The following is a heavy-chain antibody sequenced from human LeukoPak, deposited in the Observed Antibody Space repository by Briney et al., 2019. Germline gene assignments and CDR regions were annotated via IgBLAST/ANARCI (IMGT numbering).Heavy chain of an antibody. CDR1: GGSISSGGYY. CDR2: IHYTGST. CDR3: ARDTPKRYSGSYFDY. D-gene: IGHD1-26*01. J-gene: IGHJ4*03. Sequence: SETLSLTCTVSGGSISSGGYYRSWIRQPPGKGLEWIGYIHYTGSTYYNPSLKARVTISVDRSKNQFSLRLSSVTAADTAVYYCARDTPKRYSGSYFDYWGQGTLVTVSS. V-gene: IGHV4-30-2*01.